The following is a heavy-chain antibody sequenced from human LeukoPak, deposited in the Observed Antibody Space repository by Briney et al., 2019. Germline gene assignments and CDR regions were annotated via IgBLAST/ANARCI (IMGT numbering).Heavy chain of an antibody. CDR3: ARAPYGDYRYFDY. J-gene: IGHJ4*02. CDR2: INHSGST. CDR1: GGSFSGYY. D-gene: IGHD4-17*01. V-gene: IGHV4-34*01. Sequence: SETLSLTCAVYGGSFSGYYWSRIRQPPGKGLEWIGEINHSGSTNYNPSLKSRVTISVDTSKNQFSLNLSSVTSADTAVYYCARAPYGDYRYFDYWGRGTLVTVSS.